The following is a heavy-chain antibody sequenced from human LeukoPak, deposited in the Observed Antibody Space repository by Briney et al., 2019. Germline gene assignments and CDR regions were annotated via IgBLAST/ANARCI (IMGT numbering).Heavy chain of an antibody. CDR3: ARGYYDSSGSYYFDY. J-gene: IGHJ4*02. D-gene: IGHD3-22*01. CDR1: GGSISSYY. Sequence: SETLSLTCTVSGGSISSYYWSWIRQPPGKGLEWIGYIYYSGSTNYNPSLKRRVTISVDTSKNQFSLKLSSVTAADTAVYYCARGYYDSSGSYYFDYWGQGTLVTVSS. V-gene: IGHV4-59*01. CDR2: IYYSGST.